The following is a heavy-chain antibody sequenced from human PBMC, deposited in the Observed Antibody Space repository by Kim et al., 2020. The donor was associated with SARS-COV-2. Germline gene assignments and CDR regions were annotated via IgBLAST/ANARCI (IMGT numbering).Heavy chain of an antibody. D-gene: IGHD3-22*01. CDR3: ARRLKRITMIVVAPYHQGRFDP. Sequence: SETLSLTCAVYGGSFSGYYWSWIRQPPGKGLEWIGEINHSGSTNYNPSLKSRVTISVDTSKNQFSLKLSSVTAADTAVYYCARRLKRITMIVVAPYHQGRFDPWGQGTLVTVSS. V-gene: IGHV4-34*01. CDR1: GGSFSGYY. J-gene: IGHJ5*02. CDR2: INHSGST.